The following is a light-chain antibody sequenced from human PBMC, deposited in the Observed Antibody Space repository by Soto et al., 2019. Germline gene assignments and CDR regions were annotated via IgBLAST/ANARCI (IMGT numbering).Light chain of an antibody. J-gene: IGLJ3*02. CDR1: SGDVGTYHY. CDR2: DVS. CDR3: CSYAGGFTWV. Sequence: QSALTQPRSVSGSPGQSVTVSCTGTSGDVGTYHYVSWYQQFPGKAPKLMIYDVSKRPSGVPDRFSGSKSGNTASLTISGLQTEDEADYYCCSYAGGFTWVFGGGTKLTVL. V-gene: IGLV2-11*01.